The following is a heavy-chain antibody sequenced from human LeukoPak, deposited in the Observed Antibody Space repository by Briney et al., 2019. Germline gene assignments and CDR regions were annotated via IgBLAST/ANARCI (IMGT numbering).Heavy chain of an antibody. CDR3: TGAHKYSSGWYRVDAFDI. V-gene: IGHV3-73*01. Sequence: TLRSLKLSCAASGFTLIGSAMHWVRQSSGQGLEWVGRIRSKANSYATAYAASVKGRFTISRDDPKNTAYLQMNSLKTEDTAVYYCTGAHKYSSGWYRVDAFDIWGQGTMVTVSS. CDR1: GFTLIGSA. D-gene: IGHD6-19*01. J-gene: IGHJ3*02. CDR2: IRSKANSYAT.